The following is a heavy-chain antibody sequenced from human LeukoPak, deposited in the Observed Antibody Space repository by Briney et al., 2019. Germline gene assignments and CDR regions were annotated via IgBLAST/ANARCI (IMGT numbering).Heavy chain of an antibody. Sequence: PGGSLRLSCAASGFTFSSYWMSWVRQAPGKGLEWVANTKQDGSEKCYVDSVKGRFTISRDNAKNSLYLQMNSLRAEDTAVYYCARGAHDSSGYYYESFDYWGQGTLVTVSS. D-gene: IGHD3-22*01. J-gene: IGHJ4*02. CDR3: ARGAHDSSGYYYESFDY. CDR2: TKQDGSEK. V-gene: IGHV3-7*01. CDR1: GFTFSSYW.